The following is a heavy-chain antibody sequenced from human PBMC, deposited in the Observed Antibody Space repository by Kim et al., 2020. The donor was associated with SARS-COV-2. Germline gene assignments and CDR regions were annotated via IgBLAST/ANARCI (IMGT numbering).Heavy chain of an antibody. D-gene: IGHD2-2*01. Sequence: SETLSLTCAVYGGSFSGYYWSWIRQPPGKGLEWVGEVNHNGSTNYNPTLKSRVTISIDTSKNKISLKLNSMTAAAAAVDDYARDRYCSSTSCDLWDWGQG. CDR3: ARDRYCSSTSCDLWD. CDR2: VNHNGST. CDR1: GGSFSGYY. V-gene: IGHV4-34*01. J-gene: IGHJ1*01.